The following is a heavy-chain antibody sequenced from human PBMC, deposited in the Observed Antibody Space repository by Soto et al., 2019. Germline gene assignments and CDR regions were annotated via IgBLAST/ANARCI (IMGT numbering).Heavy chain of an antibody. Sequence: GGSLRLSCAASGFTFSDYYMSWIRQAPGKGLEWVSYISTSGSTINYADSVKGRFTISRDNSKNTLYLQMNSLRAEDTAVYYCAKDLMVRGVIPVFGGMDVWGQGTTVNVSS. CDR1: GFTFSDYY. CDR2: ISTSGSTI. CDR3: AKDLMVRGVIPVFGGMDV. J-gene: IGHJ6*02. D-gene: IGHD3-10*01. V-gene: IGHV3-11*04.